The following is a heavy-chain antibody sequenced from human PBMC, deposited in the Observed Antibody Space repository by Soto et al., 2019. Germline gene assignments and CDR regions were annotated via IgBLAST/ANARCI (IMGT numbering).Heavy chain of an antibody. Sequence: SETLSLTCTVSCGSISSYYWSWIRQPPGKGLEWIGYIYYSGSTNYNPSLKSRVTISVDTSKNQFSLKLSSVTAADTAVYYCARVVVVTATYNWFDPWGQGTLVTVSS. J-gene: IGHJ5*02. V-gene: IGHV4-59*01. CDR3: ARVVVVTATYNWFDP. CDR1: CGSISSYY. D-gene: IGHD2-21*02. CDR2: IYYSGST.